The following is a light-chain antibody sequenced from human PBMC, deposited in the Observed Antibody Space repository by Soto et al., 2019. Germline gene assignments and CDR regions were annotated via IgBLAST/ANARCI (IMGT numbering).Light chain of an antibody. CDR2: QTS. Sequence: EIVFTQSPATLSSFPGDGVTLSCMASQYINTRLAWYQHRPGQAPRLLIYQTSIRAAGIPARFSASGSGTDFTLTISDVQPEDFALYYCHQRQSWPRTFGQGTKVDIK. V-gene: IGKV3-11*01. J-gene: IGKJ1*01. CDR1: QYINTR. CDR3: HQRQSWPRT.